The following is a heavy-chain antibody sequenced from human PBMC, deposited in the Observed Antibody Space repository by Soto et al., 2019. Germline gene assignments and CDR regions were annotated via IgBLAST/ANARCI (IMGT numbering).Heavy chain of an antibody. V-gene: IGHV3-48*03. J-gene: IGHJ4*02. D-gene: IGHD4-17*01. CDR3: ARNNGDYEVY. Sequence: PGGSLRLSCAASGSTFSNYEMNWARQAPGKGLEWVSYISKGGGTTHYADSVRGRFTISRDNAKNSLYLQMNSLRAEDTAIYYCARNNGDYEVYWGQGALVTVSS. CDR1: GSTFSNYE. CDR2: ISKGGGTT.